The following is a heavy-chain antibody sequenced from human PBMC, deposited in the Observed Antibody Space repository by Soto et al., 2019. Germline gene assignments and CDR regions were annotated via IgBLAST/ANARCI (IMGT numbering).Heavy chain of an antibody. Sequence: PGGSLRLSCAASGFTFSHYAMHWVRQTPEKGLEWVSIIYSGGSTYYADSVEGRFTISRDNSMNTVYLQMNSLRAEDTAVYYCARAHNWNDAYFDYWGQGTLVTVSS. CDR1: GFTFSHYA. CDR3: ARAHNWNDAYFDY. D-gene: IGHD1-1*01. CDR2: IYSGGST. J-gene: IGHJ4*02. V-gene: IGHV3-53*01.